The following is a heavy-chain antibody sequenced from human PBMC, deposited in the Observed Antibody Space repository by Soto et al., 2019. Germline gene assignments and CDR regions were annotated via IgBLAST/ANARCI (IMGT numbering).Heavy chain of an antibody. D-gene: IGHD3-22*01. J-gene: IGHJ6*02. V-gene: IGHV1-69*01. Sequence: QVQLVQSGAEVKKPGSSVKVSCKASGGTFSSYAISWVRQAPGQGLEWMGGIIPIFGTANYAQKFQGRVTITADESTSTAYMELSSLRSEDTAVYYCARDGLSLRNYYYYCMDVWGQGTTVTVSS. CDR2: IIPIFGTA. CDR1: GGTFSSYA. CDR3: ARDGLSLRNYYYYCMDV.